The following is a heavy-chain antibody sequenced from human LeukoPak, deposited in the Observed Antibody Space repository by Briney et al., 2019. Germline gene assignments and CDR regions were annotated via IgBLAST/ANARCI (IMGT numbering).Heavy chain of an antibody. CDR3: ARAIAAAGLGFDY. J-gene: IGHJ4*02. CDR2: IYHSGST. V-gene: IGHV4-30-2*01. Sequence: SETLSLTCTVSGGSISSGGYSWSWIRQPPGKGLEWIGYIYHSGSTYYNPSLKSRVTISVDRSKNQFSLKLSSVTAADTAVYYCARAIAAAGLGFDYWGQGTLVTVSS. D-gene: IGHD6-13*01. CDR1: GGSISSGGYS.